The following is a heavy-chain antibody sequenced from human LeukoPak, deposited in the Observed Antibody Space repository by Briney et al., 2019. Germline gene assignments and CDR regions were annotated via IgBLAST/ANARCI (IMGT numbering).Heavy chain of an antibody. J-gene: IGHJ4*02. CDR3: ARGTVTAPDY. CDR1: GFSVSNTY. V-gene: IGHV3-53*01. Sequence: GGSLRLSCAASGFSVSNTYMSWVRQAPGKGLEWVSIIYSGGNTYYADSVKGRFTISRDNSKNTLYLQMNRLRPEDTAVYYCARGTVTAPDYWGQGTLVNVSS. CDR2: IYSGGNT. D-gene: IGHD2-21*02.